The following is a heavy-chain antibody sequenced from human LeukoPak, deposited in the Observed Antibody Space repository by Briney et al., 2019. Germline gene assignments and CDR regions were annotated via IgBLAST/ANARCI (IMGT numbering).Heavy chain of an antibody. CDR1: GFTFSSYA. Sequence: PGGSLRLSCAASGFTFSSYAMSWVRQAPGKGLEWVSAISGSGGSTYYADSVKGRFSISRDNCKNTLYLQLNSLRAEDTAVYYCAKEKAGYCSSTSCFDGYDYWGQGTLVTVSS. CDR3: AKEKAGYCSSTSCFDGYDY. CDR2: ISGSGGST. V-gene: IGHV3-23*01. J-gene: IGHJ4*02. D-gene: IGHD2-2*01.